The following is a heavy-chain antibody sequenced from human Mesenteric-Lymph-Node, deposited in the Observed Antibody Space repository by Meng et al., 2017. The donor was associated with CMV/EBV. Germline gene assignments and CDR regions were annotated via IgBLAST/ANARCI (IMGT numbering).Heavy chain of an antibody. D-gene: IGHD3-10*01. V-gene: IGHV4-30-2*01. CDR3: ARINYYGSGSYSLDWFDP. CDR1: VSNGDHA. J-gene: IGHJ5*02. CDR2: IFYTGST. Sequence: VSNGDHAWSWVRQPPGRGLELLGYIFYTGSTYYNPSLKGRVTMSMDRSKNQFSLKLTSVTAADTALYYCARINYYGSGSYSLDWFDPWGQGTLVTVSS.